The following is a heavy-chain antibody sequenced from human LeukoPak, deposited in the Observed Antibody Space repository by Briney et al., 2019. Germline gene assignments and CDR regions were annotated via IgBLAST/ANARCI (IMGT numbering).Heavy chain of an antibody. J-gene: IGHJ6*02. V-gene: IGHV1-18*01. CDR2: ISAYNGNT. Sequence: ASVKVSCKASGYTFTSYGISWVRQAPGQGLEWMGWISAYNGNTNYAQKFQGRVTMTRNTSISTAYMELSSLRSEDTAVYYCARDRWGDDYYYGMDVWGQGTTVTVSS. CDR3: ARDRWGDDYYYGMDV. D-gene: IGHD2-21*02. CDR1: GYTFTSYG.